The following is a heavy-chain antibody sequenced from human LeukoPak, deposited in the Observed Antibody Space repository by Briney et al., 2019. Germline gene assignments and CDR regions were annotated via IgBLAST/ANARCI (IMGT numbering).Heavy chain of an antibody. CDR1: GGSISSSSYN. D-gene: IGHD2-8*01. CDR3: ARGFRYIVLMVYAPTRFDY. V-gene: IGHV4-39*07. J-gene: IGHJ4*02. Sequence: SETLSLTCSVSGGSISSSSYNWCWIRQPPGKGLEWIGNIDYSGNTYYNPSLQSRVTISVDKSKNQFSLKLSSVTAADTAVYYCARGFRYIVLMVYAPTRFDYWGQGTLVTVSS. CDR2: IDYSGNT.